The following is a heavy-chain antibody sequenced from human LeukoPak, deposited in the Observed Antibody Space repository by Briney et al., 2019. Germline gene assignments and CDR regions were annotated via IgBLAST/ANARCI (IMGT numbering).Heavy chain of an antibody. CDR3: ARGLTRGTGLNYYYYYMDV. D-gene: IGHD1-14*01. CDR1: GGSFSGYY. V-gene: IGHV4-34*01. Sequence: SETLSLTCAVYGGSFSGYYWSWIRQPPGKGLEWIGEINHSGSTNYNPSLKSRVTISVDTSKNQFSLKLSSVTAADTAVYYCARGLTRGTGLNYYYYYMDVWGKGTTVTVSS. CDR2: INHSGST. J-gene: IGHJ6*03.